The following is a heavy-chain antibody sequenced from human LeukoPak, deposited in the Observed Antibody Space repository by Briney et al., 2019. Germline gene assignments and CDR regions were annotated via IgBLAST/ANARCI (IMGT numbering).Heavy chain of an antibody. D-gene: IGHD2-2*01. CDR2: INPNSGDT. Sequence: SVKVSCKASGYTFADYYIHWVRQAPGQGLEWVGWINPNSGDTNYARSFQGRVTMTRDTSISTAYMELSRLRFDDTAVYYCAKDPFDQMLPENWFDPWGKGTLVTVSS. CDR1: GYTFADYY. J-gene: IGHJ5*02. V-gene: IGHV1-2*02. CDR3: AKDPFDQMLPENWFDP.